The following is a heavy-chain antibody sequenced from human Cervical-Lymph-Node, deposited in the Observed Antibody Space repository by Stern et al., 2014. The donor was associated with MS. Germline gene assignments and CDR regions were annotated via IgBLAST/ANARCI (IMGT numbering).Heavy chain of an antibody. CDR1: GGSVGSDIFY. D-gene: IGHD3-3*01. CDR2: IYYRGSV. Sequence: QLQLQESGPGLVKPSETLSLTCTVSGGSVGSDIFYWGWIRQPPGKGREWIGNIYYRGSVNYNPSLERRVTISVDTAKNSFSLKLASVTAADTAIYYCARPSRKTSASGSWFDPWGQGTLVTVSS. V-gene: IGHV4-39*02. CDR3: ARPSRKTSASGSWFDP. J-gene: IGHJ5*02.